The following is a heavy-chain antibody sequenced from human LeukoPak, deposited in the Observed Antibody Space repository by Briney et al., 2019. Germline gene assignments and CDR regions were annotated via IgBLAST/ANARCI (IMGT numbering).Heavy chain of an antibody. Sequence: GGSLRLSCAASGFTFSSYGMHWVRQAPGKGLEWVAFIRYDGSNKYYADSVKGRFTISRDNSKNTLYLQMNSLRAEDTAVYYALCLDPEMVYAQPPLDYWGQGTLVTVSS. V-gene: IGHV3-30*02. CDR1: GFTFSSYG. D-gene: IGHD2-8*01. CDR3: LCLDPEMVYAQPPLDY. J-gene: IGHJ4*02. CDR2: IRYDGSNK.